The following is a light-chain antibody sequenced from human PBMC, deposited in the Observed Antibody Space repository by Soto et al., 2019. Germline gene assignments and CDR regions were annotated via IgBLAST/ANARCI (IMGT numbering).Light chain of an antibody. Sequence: DIQMTQSQSSLSASVGDRVTITCRASQDIRNDLSCFQQKPGKAPKRLMFAASNLQSGVPSRFSGSGSGTEFTLTISSLQPEDFATYYCLQYNNYPLTFGVGTKVEIK. CDR1: QDIRND. J-gene: IGKJ4*01. CDR2: AAS. CDR3: LQYNNYPLT. V-gene: IGKV1-17*01.